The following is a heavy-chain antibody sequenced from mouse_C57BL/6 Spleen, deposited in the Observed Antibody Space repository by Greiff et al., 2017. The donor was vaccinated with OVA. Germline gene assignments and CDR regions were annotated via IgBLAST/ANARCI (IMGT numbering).Heavy chain of an antibody. J-gene: IGHJ2*01. V-gene: IGHV1-64*01. CDR3: ARAKYYGRSHYFDF. CDR1: GYTFTSYW. CDR2: IHPNSGST. Sequence: QVQLQQPGAELVKPGASVKLSCKASGYTFTSYWMHWVKQRPGQGLEWIGMIHPNSGSTNYNEKFKSKATLTVDKSSSTAYMQLSSLTSEDSAVYYCARAKYYGRSHYFDFWGQGTTLTVSS. D-gene: IGHD1-1*01.